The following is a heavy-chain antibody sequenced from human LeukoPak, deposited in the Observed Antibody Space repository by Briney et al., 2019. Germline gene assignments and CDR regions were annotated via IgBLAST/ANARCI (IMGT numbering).Heavy chain of an antibody. J-gene: IGHJ6*03. CDR3: AGRYGSGSLLHYYYYMDV. CDR1: GYTFTSYD. V-gene: IGHV1-8*01. D-gene: IGHD3-10*01. Sequence: GASVKVSCKASGYTFTSYDINWARQATGQGLEWMGWMNPNSGNTGYAQKFQGRVTMTRNTSISTAYMELSSLRSEDTAVYYCAGRYGSGSLLHYYYYMDVWGKGTTVTISS. CDR2: MNPNSGNT.